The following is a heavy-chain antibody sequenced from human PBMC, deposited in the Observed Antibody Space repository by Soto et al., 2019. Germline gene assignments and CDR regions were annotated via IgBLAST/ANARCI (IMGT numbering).Heavy chain of an antibody. J-gene: IGHJ4*02. V-gene: IGHV3-23*01. CDR3: AKNPGYYYDSTGYHFDY. CDR1: GFTFSSYA. D-gene: IGHD3-22*01. CDR2: ISASGGST. Sequence: PGGSLRLSCAASGFTFSSYAMSWVRQAPGKGLDWVSAISASGGSTYYADSVKGRFTISRDISKDTLYLQMNSLRAEDTAVYYCAKNPGYYYDSTGYHFDYWGQGTLVTVSS.